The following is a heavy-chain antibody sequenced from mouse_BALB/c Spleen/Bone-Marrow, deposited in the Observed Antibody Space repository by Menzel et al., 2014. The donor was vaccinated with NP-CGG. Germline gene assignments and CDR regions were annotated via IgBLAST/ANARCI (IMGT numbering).Heavy chain of an antibody. V-gene: IGHV14-3*02. J-gene: IGHJ3*01. CDR2: IDPANGNT. CDR1: GFNIKDTY. Sequence: EVQLQQSGAEFVKPGASVKLSCTASGFNIKDTYMHWVKRRPEQGLEWIGRIDPANGNTKCDPKFQGKATITADTSSNTAYLQLSSLTSEDTAVYYCARADGYYAWFAYWGQGTLVTVSA. D-gene: IGHD2-3*01. CDR3: ARADGYYAWFAY.